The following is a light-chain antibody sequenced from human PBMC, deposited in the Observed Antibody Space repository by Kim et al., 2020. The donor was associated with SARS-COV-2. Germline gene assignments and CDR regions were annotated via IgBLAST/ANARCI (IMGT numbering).Light chain of an antibody. CDR1: SNDVGAYDR. V-gene: IGLV2-8*01. CDR3: TSDAEGNNFYV. Sequence: QSALTQPPSASGSPGQSVTISCTGTSNDVGAYDRVSWYRQHPGKVPRLIIYEVTKRPSGVPDRFSGSRSGNTASLTVSGLQAEDEADYYCTSDAEGNNFYVFGTGTKVTVL. CDR2: EVT. J-gene: IGLJ1*01.